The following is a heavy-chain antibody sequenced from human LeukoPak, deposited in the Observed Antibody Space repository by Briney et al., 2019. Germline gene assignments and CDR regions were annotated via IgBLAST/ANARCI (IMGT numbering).Heavy chain of an antibody. Sequence: ASVKVSCKASGYTFTGYYMHWVRQAPGQGLEWMGWINPNSGDTNYAQKFQGRVTMTRDTSISTAYMELSRLRSDDTAVYYCARPKYYYDSSGYFVQYYFDYWGQGTLVTVSS. V-gene: IGHV1-2*02. CDR1: GYTFTGYY. CDR3: ARPKYYYDSSGYFVQYYFDY. D-gene: IGHD3-22*01. J-gene: IGHJ4*02. CDR2: INPNSGDT.